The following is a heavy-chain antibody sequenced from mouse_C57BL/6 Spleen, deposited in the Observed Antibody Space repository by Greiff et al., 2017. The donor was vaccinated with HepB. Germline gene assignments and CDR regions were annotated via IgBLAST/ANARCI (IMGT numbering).Heavy chain of an antibody. D-gene: IGHD1-1*01. CDR2: INPGSGGT. Sequence: QVQLQQSGAELVRPGTSVKVSCKASGYAFTNYLIEWVKQRPGQGLEWIGVINPGSGGTNYNEKFKGKATLTADKSSSTAYMQLSSLTSEDSAVYFCARNRGSTYYYAMDYWGQGTSVTVSS. J-gene: IGHJ4*01. CDR1: GYAFTNYL. V-gene: IGHV1-54*01. CDR3: ARNRGSTYYYAMDY.